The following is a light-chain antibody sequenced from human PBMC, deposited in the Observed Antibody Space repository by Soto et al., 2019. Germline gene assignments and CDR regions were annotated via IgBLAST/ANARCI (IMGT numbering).Light chain of an antibody. CDR1: QSVSSSY. J-gene: IGKJ1*01. V-gene: IGKV3-20*01. Sequence: EIVLTQSPGTLSLSPGERATLSCRASQSVSSSYLAWYQQKHGQAPRLLIYGASSRATGIPDRFSGSGSGTDFTLTISRLEPEDFAVYYCQQYGSWTFGQGTKVELK. CDR3: QQYGSWT. CDR2: GAS.